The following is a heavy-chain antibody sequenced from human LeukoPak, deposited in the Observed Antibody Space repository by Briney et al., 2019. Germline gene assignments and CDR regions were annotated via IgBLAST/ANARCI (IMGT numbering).Heavy chain of an antibody. D-gene: IGHD6-19*01. CDR2: ISAYNGNT. CDR3: ARDERSFPFDY. V-gene: IGHV1-18*01. J-gene: IGHJ4*02. Sequence: ASVKVSCRASGYTFTSYGVSWVRQAPGQGLEWMGWISAYNGNTNNAQKLQGRVTMTTDTSTSTAYMELRSLRSDDTAVYYCARDERSFPFDYWGQGTLVTVSS. CDR1: GYTFTSYG.